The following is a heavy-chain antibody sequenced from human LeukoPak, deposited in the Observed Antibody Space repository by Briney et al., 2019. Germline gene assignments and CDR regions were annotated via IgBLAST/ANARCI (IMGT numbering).Heavy chain of an antibody. D-gene: IGHD2-2*01. J-gene: IGHJ4*02. CDR2: INHGGST. CDR3: ARRAGMTSVDY. CDR1: GGSFSGYF. Sequence: PSETLSLTCGVYGGSFSGYFWTWIRQPPGKGLEWIGEINHGGSTNYNPALKSRVTISVDTSKSQFSLKLTSATAADTAVYYCARRAGMTSVDYRGQGTLVTVST. V-gene: IGHV4-34*01.